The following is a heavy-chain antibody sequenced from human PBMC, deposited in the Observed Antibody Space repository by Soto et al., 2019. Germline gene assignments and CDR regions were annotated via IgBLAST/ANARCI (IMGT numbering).Heavy chain of an antibody. J-gene: IGHJ6*02. CDR1: GGTFNSYA. V-gene: IGHV1-69*13. Sequence: SVKVSCKASGGTFNSYAISWVRQAPGQGLEWMGGIIPIFGTANYAQKFQGRVTITADESTSTAYMELSSLRSEDTAVYYCARDRIAVAGGYYGMDVWGQGTTVTVSS. CDR3: ARDRIAVAGGYYGMDV. D-gene: IGHD6-19*01. CDR2: IIPIFGTA.